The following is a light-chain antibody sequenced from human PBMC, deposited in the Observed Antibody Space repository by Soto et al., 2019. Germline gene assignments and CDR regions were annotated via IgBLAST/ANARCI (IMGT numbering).Light chain of an antibody. CDR2: DAS. J-gene: IGKJ4*01. CDR1: QSVNTY. CDR3: QQRQNWPPLT. V-gene: IGKV3-11*01. Sequence: VLTQSPATLSLSPGERATLSCRASQSVNTYLAWYQQRPGQAPRLLIYDASNRAAGIPARFSGSGSGTDCTLTISSLEPEDFAFYYCQQRQNWPPLTVGGGSVGEIK.